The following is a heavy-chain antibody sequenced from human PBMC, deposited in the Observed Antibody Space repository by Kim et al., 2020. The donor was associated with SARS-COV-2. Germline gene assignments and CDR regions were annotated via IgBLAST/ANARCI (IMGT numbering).Heavy chain of an antibody. CDR1: GFTFSSYE. V-gene: IGHV3-48*03. J-gene: IGHJ4*02. CDR2: ISSSGSTI. D-gene: IGHD5-12*01. CDR3: ARVFPGLRLRSSVYFDY. Sequence: GGSLRLSCAASGFTFSSYEMNWVRQAPGKGLEWVSYISSSGSTIYYADSVKGRFTISRDNAKNSLYLQMNSLRAEDTAVYYCARVFPGLRLRSSVYFDYWGQGTLVTVSS.